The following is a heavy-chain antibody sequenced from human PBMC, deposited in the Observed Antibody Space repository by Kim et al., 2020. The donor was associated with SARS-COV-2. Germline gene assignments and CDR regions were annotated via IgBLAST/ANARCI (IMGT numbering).Heavy chain of an antibody. D-gene: IGHD2-2*01. J-gene: IGHJ6*02. Sequence: GGSLRLSCAASGFTFSSYAMSWVRQAPGKGLEWVSAISGSGGSTYYADSVKGRFTISRDNSKNTLYLQMNSLRAEDTAVYYCAKDLVPAAMGKYDYYGMDVWGQGTTVTVSS. CDR1: GFTFSSYA. CDR3: AKDLVPAAMGKYDYYGMDV. V-gene: IGHV3-23*01. CDR2: ISGSGGST.